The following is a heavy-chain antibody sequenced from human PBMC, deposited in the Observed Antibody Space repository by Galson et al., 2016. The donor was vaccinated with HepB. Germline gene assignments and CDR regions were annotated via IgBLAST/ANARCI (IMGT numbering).Heavy chain of an antibody. Sequence: SLRLSCAASGFAVSDNSVTWVRQAPGKGLEWVSLIYTAGDTYYADSVQGRSRISRDNPKNTVFLQLNSLRAEDTALYYCARVRSLLGARPETYSFENWGQGTLVTVSS. CDR3: ARVRSLLGARPETYSFEN. CDR2: IYTAGDT. J-gene: IGHJ4*02. D-gene: IGHD1-26*01. CDR1: GFAVSDNS. V-gene: IGHV3-53*01.